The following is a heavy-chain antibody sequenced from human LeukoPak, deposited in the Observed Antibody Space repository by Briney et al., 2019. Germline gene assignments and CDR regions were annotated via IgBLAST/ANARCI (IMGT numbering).Heavy chain of an antibody. CDR3: AKVAPYCSSTSCYFDAFDI. CDR1: GFTFSSYS. Sequence: GGSLRLSCAASGFTFSSYSMNWVRQAPGKGLEWVSSISSSSSYIYYADSVKGRFTISRDNAKNSLYLQMNSLRAEDTAVYYCAKVAPYCSSTSCYFDAFDIWGQGTMVTVSS. CDR2: ISSSSSYI. V-gene: IGHV3-21*04. D-gene: IGHD2-2*01. J-gene: IGHJ3*02.